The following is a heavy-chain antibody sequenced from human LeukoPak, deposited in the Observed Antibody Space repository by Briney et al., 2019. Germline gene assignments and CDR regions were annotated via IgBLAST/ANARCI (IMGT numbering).Heavy chain of an antibody. Sequence: PSQTLSLTCTVSGGSISSGSYYWSWIRQPAGKGLEWIGRIYTRGSTNYNPSLQSRVTISVDTSKNHFFLKLSPVTAANTAVYYCARDREIWNDDGFDYWGQGTLVSVCS. D-gene: IGHD1-1*01. CDR1: GGSISSGSYY. V-gene: IGHV4-61*02. CDR2: IYTRGST. J-gene: IGHJ4*02. CDR3: ARDREIWNDDGFDY.